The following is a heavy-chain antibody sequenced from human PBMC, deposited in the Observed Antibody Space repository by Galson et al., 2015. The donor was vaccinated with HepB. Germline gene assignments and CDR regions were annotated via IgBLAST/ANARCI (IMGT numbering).Heavy chain of an antibody. D-gene: IGHD5-18*01. V-gene: IGHV1-3*01. CDR2: INAGNGNT. Sequence: SVKVSCKASGYTFTSYAMHWVRQAPGQRLEWMGWINAGNGNTKYSQKFQGRVTITRNTSESTAYMELSSLRSEDTAVYYCARVQDTAMVTVKVYYYYYYGMDVWGQGTTVTVSS. J-gene: IGHJ6*02. CDR1: GYTFTSYA. CDR3: ARVQDTAMVTVKVYYYYYYGMDV.